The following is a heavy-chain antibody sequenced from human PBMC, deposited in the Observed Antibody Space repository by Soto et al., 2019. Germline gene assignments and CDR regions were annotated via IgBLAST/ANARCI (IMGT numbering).Heavy chain of an antibody. V-gene: IGHV1-69*06. CDR1: GGTFSSYA. CDR3: AAHNSVVGATPMNY. CDR2: IIPIFGTA. Sequence: QVQLVQSGAEVKKPGSSVKVSCKASGGTFSSYAISWVRQAPGQGLEWMGGIIPIFGTANYAQKFQGRVKITADKSTSTAYMELSSLRSEDTAVYYCAAHNSVVGATPMNYWGQGTLVTVSS. J-gene: IGHJ4*02. D-gene: IGHD1-26*01.